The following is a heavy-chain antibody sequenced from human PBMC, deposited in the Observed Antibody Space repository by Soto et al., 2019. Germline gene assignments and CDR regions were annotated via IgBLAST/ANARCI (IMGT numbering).Heavy chain of an antibody. V-gene: IGHV4-39*01. D-gene: IGHD4-4*01. CDR2: IYYSGST. J-gene: IGHJ5*02. CDR1: GGSISSSIYF. Sequence: PSETLCLTCTVAGGSISSSIYFWGWIRQPPGKGLEWIGSIYYSGSTYYNPSLKSRVTVSVDTSKNQFSLKLSSVTAADTAVYYCARHPSNFWFDPWGQGTLVTVSS. CDR3: ARHPSNFWFDP.